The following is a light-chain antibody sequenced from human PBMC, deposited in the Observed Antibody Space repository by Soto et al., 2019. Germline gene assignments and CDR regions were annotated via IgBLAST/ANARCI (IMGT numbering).Light chain of an antibody. CDR3: HQYYNWTLT. J-gene: IGKJ4*01. CDR2: GAS. CDR1: QSVSSS. Sequence: EIVMTQSPATLSVSPGERATLSCRASQSVSSSLAWYQQKPGQAPRLLIHGASTRATGIPATFSGSGSGTEFTLTINSLQSEDFAVYYCHQYYNWTLTFGGGTKVEIK. V-gene: IGKV3-15*01.